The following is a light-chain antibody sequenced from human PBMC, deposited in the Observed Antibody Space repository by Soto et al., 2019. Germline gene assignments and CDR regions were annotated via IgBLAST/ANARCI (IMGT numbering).Light chain of an antibody. CDR2: GAS. V-gene: IGKV3-20*01. CDR1: QSVSSY. J-gene: IGKJ1*01. Sequence: EIVFTQSPATLSLSPGERATLSCRASQSVSSYLAWYQQKPGQAPRLLIYGASSRATGIPDRFSGSGSGTDFTLTSSRLEPEDFAVYYCQQYGSSGTFGQGTKVDIK. CDR3: QQYGSSGT.